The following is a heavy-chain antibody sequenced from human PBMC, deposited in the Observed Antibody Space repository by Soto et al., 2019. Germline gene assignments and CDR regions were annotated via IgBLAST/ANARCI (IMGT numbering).Heavy chain of an antibody. CDR2: IYYSGST. D-gene: IGHD6-13*01. V-gene: IGHV4-31*02. CDR3: ASSIAAAGHYGMDV. J-gene: IGHJ6*02. Sequence: SATLSLTRLLSDNSMSRGLYYLSWIRPLPGKGLEWIGYIYYSGSTYYNPSLKSRVTISVDTSKNQFSLKLSSVTAADTAVYYCASSIAAAGHYGMDVWGQGITVTVSS. CDR1: DNSMSRGLYY.